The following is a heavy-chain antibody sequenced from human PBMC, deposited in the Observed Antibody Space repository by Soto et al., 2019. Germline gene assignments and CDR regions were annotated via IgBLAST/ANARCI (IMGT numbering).Heavy chain of an antibody. D-gene: IGHD2-2*01. Sequence: PSETLSLTXTVSGGSISSGDYYWSWIRQPPGKGLEWIGYIYYSGSTYYNPSLKSRVTISVDTSKNQFSLKLSSVTAADTAVYYCASSPRFVSYAPFFDYWGQGTLVTVSS. V-gene: IGHV4-30-4*01. J-gene: IGHJ4*02. CDR1: GGSISSGDYY. CDR2: IYYSGST. CDR3: ASSPRFVSYAPFFDY.